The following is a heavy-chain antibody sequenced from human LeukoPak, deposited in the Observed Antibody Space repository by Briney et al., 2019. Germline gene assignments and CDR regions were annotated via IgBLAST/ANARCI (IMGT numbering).Heavy chain of an antibody. CDR3: ARGSIYSYYDSSGYYLNWFDP. D-gene: IGHD3-22*01. J-gene: IGHJ5*02. CDR2: INHSGST. CDR1: GGSFSGYY. Sequence: PSETLSLTCAVYGGSFSGYYWSLIRQPPGKGLEWIGEINHSGSTNYNPSLKSRVTISVDTSKNQFSLKLSSVTAADTAVYYCARGSIYSYYDSSGYYLNWFDPWGQGILVTVSS. V-gene: IGHV4-34*01.